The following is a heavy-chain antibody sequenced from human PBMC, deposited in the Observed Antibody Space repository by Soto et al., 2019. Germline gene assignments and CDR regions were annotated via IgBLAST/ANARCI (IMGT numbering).Heavy chain of an antibody. CDR2: ISDYNGNT. Sequence: QVQLVQSGGEVKKAGASVKVSCKASGYTFSSYGISWARQAPGQGLEWMGWISDYNGNTHYAQKFQGRLIMTADTSTKTVHMARRGRRSAAKALNFCARVGYHSGSGTHSPPRDSGMAVWGQGTTVTVSS. CDR1: GYTFSSYG. V-gene: IGHV1-18*01. J-gene: IGHJ6*02. CDR3: ARVGYHSGSGTHSPPRDSGMAV. D-gene: IGHD3-10*01.